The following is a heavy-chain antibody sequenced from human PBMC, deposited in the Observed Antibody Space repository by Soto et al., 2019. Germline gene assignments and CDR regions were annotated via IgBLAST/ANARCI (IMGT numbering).Heavy chain of an antibody. Sequence: PSETLSLTCTVSGGSISSYYWSWIRQPPGKGLEWIGYIYYSGSTNYNPSLKSRVTISVDTSKNQFSLKLSSVTAADTAVYYCARNSSGWYPGDYYYYYMDVWGKGTTVTVSS. CDR2: IYYSGST. CDR3: ARNSSGWYPGDYYYYYMDV. CDR1: GGSISSYY. J-gene: IGHJ6*03. D-gene: IGHD6-19*01. V-gene: IGHV4-59*08.